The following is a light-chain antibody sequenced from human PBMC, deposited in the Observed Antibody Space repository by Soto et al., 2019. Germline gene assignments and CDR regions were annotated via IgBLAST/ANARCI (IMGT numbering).Light chain of an antibody. CDR3: VAWDDNLDAHV. J-gene: IGLJ1*01. Sequence: QSVLTQPHLASGTPGQGVTISCFGGSSNMGTNTVGWYQQLPGAAPKVLIYVNDKRPAGLPDRFSGSNSGTSASLTISGLQSEDEADYYCVAWDDNLDAHVFGTGTKVTVL. V-gene: IGLV1-44*01. CDR2: VND. CDR1: SSNMGTNT.